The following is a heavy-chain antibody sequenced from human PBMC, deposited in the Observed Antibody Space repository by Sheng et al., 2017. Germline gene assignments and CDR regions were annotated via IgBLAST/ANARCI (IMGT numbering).Heavy chain of an antibody. CDR2: ISNRSNYK. V-gene: IGHV3-11*05. CDR1: GFTFSGHY. Sequence: PGGSLRLTCAASGFTFSGHYMNWIRQAPGKGLEWVSYISNRSNYKKYADSVKGRFTISRDNAENSLFLQMDTLRAEDTAIYYCARVMAAAEGKWSFDLWAVAPWSLSPQ. J-gene: IGHJ2*01. D-gene: IGHD6-13*01. CDR3: ARVMAAAEGKWSFDL.